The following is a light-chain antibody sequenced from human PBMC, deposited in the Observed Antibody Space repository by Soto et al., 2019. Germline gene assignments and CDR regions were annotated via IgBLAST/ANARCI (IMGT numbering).Light chain of an antibody. CDR2: LNSDGSH. CDR1: SGHSTYA. Sequence: QPVLTQSPSASASLGASVKLTCTLSSGHSTYAIAWHQQQPEKGPRYLMKLNSDGSHSKGDGLPDRFSGSSSGAERYLTISSLQSEDEADYYCQTWGTGPWVFGGGTKLTVL. J-gene: IGLJ3*02. V-gene: IGLV4-69*01. CDR3: QTWGTGPWV.